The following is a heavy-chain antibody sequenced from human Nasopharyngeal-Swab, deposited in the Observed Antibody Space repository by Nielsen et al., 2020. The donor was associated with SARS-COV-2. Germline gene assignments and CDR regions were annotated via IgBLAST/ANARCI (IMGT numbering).Heavy chain of an antibody. Sequence: ASVKVSCKVSGYTLTELSMHWVRQAPGKGLEWMGGFDPEDGETIYAQKFQGRVTMTEDTSTDTAYMELSSLRSEDTAVYYCATGLLGAVPAAPVPRYYYYMDAWGKGTTVTVSS. J-gene: IGHJ6*03. CDR1: GYTLTELS. D-gene: IGHD2-2*01. CDR3: ATGLLGAVPAAPVPRYYYYMDA. CDR2: FDPEDGET. V-gene: IGHV1-24*01.